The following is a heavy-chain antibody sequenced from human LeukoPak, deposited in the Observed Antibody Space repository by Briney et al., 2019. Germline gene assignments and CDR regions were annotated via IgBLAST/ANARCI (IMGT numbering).Heavy chain of an antibody. Sequence: GGSLRLSCAASEFTVSSNYMNWARQAPGKGLEWVSVIYSGGSTYYADSVKGRFTISRDNSKNTLYLQMNSLRAEDTAVYYCAGGARRQQPFDYWGQGTLVTVSS. D-gene: IGHD6-13*01. J-gene: IGHJ4*02. V-gene: IGHV3-66*01. CDR3: AGGARRQQPFDY. CDR2: IYSGGST. CDR1: EFTVSSNY.